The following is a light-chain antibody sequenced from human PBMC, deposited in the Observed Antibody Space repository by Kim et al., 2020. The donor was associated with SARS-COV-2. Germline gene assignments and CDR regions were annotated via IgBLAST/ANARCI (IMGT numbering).Light chain of an antibody. CDR2: RNI. CDR3: AVWDDSLNGWV. J-gene: IGLJ3*02. Sequence: GTRVALSCSGSGANIGSHKVSWYQQLPGTTPKLLVSRNIERPSGVPDSFCGSKSAPTASLAIPGLQCEDEADYYSAVWDDSLNGWVLGGGTQLTVL. V-gene: IGLV1-44*01. CDR1: GANIGSHK.